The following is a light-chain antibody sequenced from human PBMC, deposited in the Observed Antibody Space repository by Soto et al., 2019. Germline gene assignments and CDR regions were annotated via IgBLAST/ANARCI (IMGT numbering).Light chain of an antibody. V-gene: IGKV2-30*01. CDR1: QSLVYRDGNTY. CDR3: MQGSHWPYT. J-gene: IGKJ2*01. Sequence: VVMTQSPMSLPVTLGQPASISCTSSQSLVYRDGNTYLNWFHQRPGQPPRRLIYKVSNRDSGVPDRFSGSGSASDFTLKISRVAAEDVGLYYCMQGSHWPYTFGQGTKVDIK. CDR2: KVS.